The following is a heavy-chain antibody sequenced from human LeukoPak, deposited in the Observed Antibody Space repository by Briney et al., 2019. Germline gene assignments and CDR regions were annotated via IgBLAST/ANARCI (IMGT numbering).Heavy chain of an antibody. D-gene: IGHD6-19*01. J-gene: IGHJ4*02. CDR1: GGSISGWY. CDR3: ARFSLYSSGWSFDY. CDR2: IYDSGTT. Sequence: SETLSLTCVVSGGSISGWYWSWIRQPPGKGLEWIGHIYDSGTTNYNPSLKSRVTISVDTSKNQFSLKLSSVTAADTAVYYCARFSLYSSGWSFDYWGQGTLVTVSS. V-gene: IGHV4-59*01.